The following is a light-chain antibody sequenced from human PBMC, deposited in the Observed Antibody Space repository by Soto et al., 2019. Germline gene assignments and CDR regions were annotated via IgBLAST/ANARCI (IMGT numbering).Light chain of an antibody. V-gene: IGKV1-9*01. J-gene: IGKJ4*01. CDR3: QQLNSYPLT. CDR2: GAS. CDR1: QDINSY. Sequence: DIQLTQSPSFLSASVGDRVTITCRASQDINSYLAWYQQNPGKAPSLLIYGASTLHSGVPSRFSGSGSGTEFTLTISSLHPEDFATYYCQQLNSYPLTFGGGTKVEIK.